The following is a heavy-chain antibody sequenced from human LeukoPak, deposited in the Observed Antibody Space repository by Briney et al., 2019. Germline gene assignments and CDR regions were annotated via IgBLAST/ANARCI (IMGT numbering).Heavy chain of an antibody. J-gene: IGHJ4*02. CDR2: INPNSGGT. CDR3: ARVQSRTYYDILTGYYPFDY. CDR1: GYTFTGYY. D-gene: IGHD3-9*01. Sequence: ASVKVSCKASGYTFTGYYIHWVRQAPGQGLEWMGYINPNSGGTNYAQKFQGRVTMTRDTSISTAYMELSRLRSDDTAVYYCARVQSRTYYDILTGYYPFDYWGQGTLVTVSS. V-gene: IGHV1-2*02.